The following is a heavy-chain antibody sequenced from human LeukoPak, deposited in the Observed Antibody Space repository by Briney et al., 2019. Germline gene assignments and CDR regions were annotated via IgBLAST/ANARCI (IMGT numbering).Heavy chain of an antibody. J-gene: IGHJ4*02. CDR1: GFTFSTSW. CDR3: VRDMGYYDKV. D-gene: IGHD3-22*01. Sequence: PGGSPRLPCAASGFTFSTSWMHWVRRAPGKGLVWVSRINPDGSSTDYADSVKGRFTISRDNAKDTLYLQMNSLRAEDAAVYYCVRDMGYYDKVWGQGTLVTVSS. V-gene: IGHV3-74*01. CDR2: INPDGSST.